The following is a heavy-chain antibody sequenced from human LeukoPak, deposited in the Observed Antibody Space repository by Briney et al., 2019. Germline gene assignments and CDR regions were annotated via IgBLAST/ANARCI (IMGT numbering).Heavy chain of an antibody. CDR2: ISSTGTYI. CDR1: GFTFNTYS. Sequence: GGSLRLSCAASGFTFNTYSMNWVRQAPGKGLEWVSSISSTGTYIYYADSVKGRFTISRDNAKNSLYLQMNSLRAEDTAVYYCARVLDRPYSSSWYGDYYYGMDVWGQGTTVTVSS. J-gene: IGHJ6*02. CDR3: ARVLDRPYSSSWYGDYYYGMDV. D-gene: IGHD6-13*01. V-gene: IGHV3-21*01.